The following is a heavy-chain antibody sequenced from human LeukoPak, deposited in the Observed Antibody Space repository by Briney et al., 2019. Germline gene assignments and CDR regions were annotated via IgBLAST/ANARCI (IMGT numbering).Heavy chain of an antibody. D-gene: IGHD1-26*01. Sequence: ASVKVSCKASGYTFTSYGISWVRQAPGQGLEWMGWISAYNGNTSYAQKLQGRVTMTTDTSTSTAYMELRSLRSDDTAVYYCVRAKGNSGSYYNWFDPWGQGTLVTVSS. CDR2: ISAYNGNT. CDR3: VRAKGNSGSYYNWFDP. V-gene: IGHV1-18*01. J-gene: IGHJ5*02. CDR1: GYTFTSYG.